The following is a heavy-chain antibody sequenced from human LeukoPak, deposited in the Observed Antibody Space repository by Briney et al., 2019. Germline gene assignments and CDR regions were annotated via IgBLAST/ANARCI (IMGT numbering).Heavy chain of an antibody. CDR3: ARTYYDFWSGYYSHEGNPFDY. V-gene: IGHV3-74*01. J-gene: IGHJ4*02. D-gene: IGHD3-3*01. Sequence: GGSLRLSCAGSGFTFSSYRMHWVRQAPGKGLVWVSRISTDASSTTYADSVKGRFTISRDNAKGTLYLEMNSLRAEDTAVYYCARTYYDFWSGYYSHEGNPFDYWGQGTLVTVSS. CDR1: GFTFSSYR. CDR2: ISTDASST.